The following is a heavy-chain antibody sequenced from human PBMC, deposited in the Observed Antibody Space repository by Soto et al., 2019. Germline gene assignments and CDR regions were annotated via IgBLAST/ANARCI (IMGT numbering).Heavy chain of an antibody. V-gene: IGHV3-30-3*01. CDR3: ERKSWSCPVIVVVITDFDY. CDR1: GFTFSSYA. J-gene: IGHJ4*02. Sequence: PGGSLRLSCAASGFTFSSYAIHWVRQAPGKGLEWVGAISYDGSNKYYADFVKGRFSISRDTSKNTLYLQMNSLRTTRPAVYYFERKSWSCPVIVVVITDFDYWGQGTLVTVSS. D-gene: IGHD3-22*01. CDR2: ISYDGSNK.